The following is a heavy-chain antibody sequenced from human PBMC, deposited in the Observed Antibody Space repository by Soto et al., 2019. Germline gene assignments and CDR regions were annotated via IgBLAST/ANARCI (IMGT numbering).Heavy chain of an antibody. D-gene: IGHD6-13*01. CDR1: GGTFSSYR. CDR3: ARDSGATLSSS. J-gene: IGHJ4*02. Sequence: QVQLVQSGAEVKKPGSSVKVSCKASGGTFSSYRINWVRQAPGQGLEWVGGIVPIYRTADYAQKFQCRVTITADESARTAYMELSSLKSQATAVYYCARDSGATLSSSWGQGTLVTVSS. CDR2: IVPIYRTA. V-gene: IGHV1-69*01.